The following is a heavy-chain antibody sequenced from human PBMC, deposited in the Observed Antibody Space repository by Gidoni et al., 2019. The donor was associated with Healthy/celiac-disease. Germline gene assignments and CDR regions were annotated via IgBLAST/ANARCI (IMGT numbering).Heavy chain of an antibody. D-gene: IGHD4-4*01. CDR3: ARGLPLHDYSTTRGWFDP. Sequence: QVQLVQSGAEVKKPGASVKVSCKASGYTFTGDYMHWVRQAPGQGLEWMGWINPNSGGTNYAQKFQGRVTMTRDTSISTAYMELSRLRSDDTAVYYCARGLPLHDYSTTRGWFDPWGQGTLVTVSS. V-gene: IGHV1-2*02. CDR1: GYTFTGDY. CDR2: INPNSGGT. J-gene: IGHJ5*02.